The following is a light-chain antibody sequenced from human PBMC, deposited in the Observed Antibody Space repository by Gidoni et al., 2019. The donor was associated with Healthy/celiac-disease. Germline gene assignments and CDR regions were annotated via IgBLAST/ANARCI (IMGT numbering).Light chain of an antibody. J-gene: IGLJ1*01. Sequence: SYELTQPPSVSVSPGQTASITCPGDKLGDKYACWYQQKPGQSPVLVIYQDSKRPSNSGNTATLTISGTQAMDEADYYCQAWDSSTDNYVFGTGTKVTVL. CDR1: KLGDKY. CDR3: QAWDSSTDNYV. V-gene: IGLV3-1*01. CDR2: QDS.